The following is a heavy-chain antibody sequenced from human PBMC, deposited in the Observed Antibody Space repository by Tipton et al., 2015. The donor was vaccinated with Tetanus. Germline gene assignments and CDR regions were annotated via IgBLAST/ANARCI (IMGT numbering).Heavy chain of an antibody. V-gene: IGHV4-59*12. CDR1: GDSITSFY. CDR2: IFYGGTT. CDR3: AKDPASRGWFAP. J-gene: IGHJ5*02. Sequence: TLSLTCTVSGDSITSFYWSWIRQPPGKGLEWIGYIFYGGTTNYNPSLKSRVSMPVDTSKNQFSLNLSSVTAADTAVYYCAKDPASRGWFAPWGQGTLVSVSS.